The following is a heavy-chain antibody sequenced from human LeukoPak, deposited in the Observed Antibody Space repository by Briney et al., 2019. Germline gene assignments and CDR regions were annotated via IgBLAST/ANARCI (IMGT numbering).Heavy chain of an antibody. CDR1: GFTFSSYW. V-gene: IGHV3-74*01. J-gene: IGHJ5*02. Sequence: PGGSLRLSCAASGFTFSSYWMHWVRQAPGKGLVWVSRINSDGSSTSYADSVKGRFTISRDNAKNTLYLQMNSLRAEDTAVYYCARDAHCSSTSCHLYNWFDPWGQGTLVTVSS. CDR2: INSDGSST. CDR3: ARDAHCSSTSCHLYNWFDP. D-gene: IGHD2-2*01.